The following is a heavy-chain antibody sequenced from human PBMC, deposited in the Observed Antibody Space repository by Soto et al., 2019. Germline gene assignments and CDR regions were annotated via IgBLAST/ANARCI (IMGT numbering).Heavy chain of an antibody. J-gene: IGHJ6*02. Sequence: QVQLVQSGAEVKKPGSSVKVSCKASGGTFSSYAINWVRQAPGQGLEWMGGIIHIFGTADYAQKFQGRVTITADESTSTAYMELSSLRSEDTAVYYWASRITGSTNYYYGMDVWGQGTTVTVSS. CDR3: ASRITGSTNYYYGMDV. CDR2: IIHIFGTA. D-gene: IGHD1-20*01. V-gene: IGHV1-69*12. CDR1: GGTFSSYA.